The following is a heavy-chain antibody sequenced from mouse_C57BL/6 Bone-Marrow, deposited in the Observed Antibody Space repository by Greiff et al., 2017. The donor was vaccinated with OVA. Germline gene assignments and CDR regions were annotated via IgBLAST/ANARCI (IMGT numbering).Heavy chain of an antibody. Sequence: EVKLMESGGGLVQPGGSMKLSCVASGFTFSNYWMNWVRQSPEKGLEWVAQIRLKSDNYATHYAESVKGRFTISRDDSKSSVYLQMNNLRAEDTGIYYCTEVDYYGSVDYWGQGTTLTVSS. CDR1: GFTFSNYW. CDR3: TEVDYYGSVDY. D-gene: IGHD1-1*01. V-gene: IGHV6-3*01. J-gene: IGHJ2*01. CDR2: IRLKSDNYAT.